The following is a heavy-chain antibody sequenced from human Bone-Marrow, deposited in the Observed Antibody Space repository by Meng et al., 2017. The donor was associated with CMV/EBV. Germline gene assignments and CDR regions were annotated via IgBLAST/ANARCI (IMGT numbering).Heavy chain of an antibody. Sequence: SETLSLTCAVYGGSFSGYYWSWIRQPPGKGLEWIGEINHSGSTNYNPSLKSRVTISVDTSKNQFSLKLSSVTAADTAVYYCARDITPPTYRGIVGAIEGFDPWGQGPLVTVSS. V-gene: IGHV4-34*01. CDR3: ARDITPPTYRGIVGAIEGFDP. CDR1: GGSFSGYY. CDR2: INHSGST. J-gene: IGHJ5*02. D-gene: IGHD1-26*01.